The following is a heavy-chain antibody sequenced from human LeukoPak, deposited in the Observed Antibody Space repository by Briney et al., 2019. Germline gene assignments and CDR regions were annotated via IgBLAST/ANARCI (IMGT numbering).Heavy chain of an antibody. CDR3: AKDQYDYVWGSYRFRDHFDY. D-gene: IGHD3-16*02. CDR1: GFTFSSYA. J-gene: IGHJ4*02. V-gene: IGHV3-23*01. CDR2: ISGSGGST. Sequence: GGSLRLSCAASGFTFSSYAMSWVRQAPGKGLEWVSAISGSGGSTYYADSVKGRFTISRDNSKNTLYLQMNSLRAEDTAVYYCAKDQYDYVWGSYRFRDHFDYWGQGTLVTVSS.